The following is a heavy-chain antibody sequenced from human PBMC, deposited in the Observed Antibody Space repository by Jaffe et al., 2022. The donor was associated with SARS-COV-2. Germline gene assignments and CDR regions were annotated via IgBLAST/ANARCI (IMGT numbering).Heavy chain of an antibody. CDR3: ATDPRDQWELLREDAFDI. Sequence: EVQLVESGGGLVQPGGSLRLSCAASGFTFSSYWMSWVRQAPGKGLEWVANIKQDGSEKYYVDSVKGRFTISRDNAKNSLYLQMNSLRAEDTAVYYCATDPRDQWELLREDAFDIWGQGTMVTVSS. CDR2: IKQDGSEK. CDR1: GFTFSSYW. V-gene: IGHV3-7*01. D-gene: IGHD1-26*01. J-gene: IGHJ3*02.